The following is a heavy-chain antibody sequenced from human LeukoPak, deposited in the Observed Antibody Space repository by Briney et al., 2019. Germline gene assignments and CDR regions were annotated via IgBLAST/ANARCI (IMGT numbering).Heavy chain of an antibody. D-gene: IGHD3-22*01. V-gene: IGHV4-59*08. Sequence: SETLSLTCAVYGGSISSYYWSWIRQPPGKGLEWIGYIYYSGSTNYNPSLKSRVTISVDTSKNQFSLKLSSVTAADTAVYYCARRSYYDSSGYYGSYWYFDLWGRGTLVTVSS. CDR2: IYYSGST. J-gene: IGHJ2*01. CDR1: GGSISSYY. CDR3: ARRSYYDSSGYYGSYWYFDL.